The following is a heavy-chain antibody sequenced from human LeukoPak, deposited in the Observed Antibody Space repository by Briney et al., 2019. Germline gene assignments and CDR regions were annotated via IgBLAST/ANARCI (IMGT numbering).Heavy chain of an antibody. CDR2: INAGNGNT. V-gene: IGHV1-3*03. Sequence: ASVKVSCKASGYTFTSYAMHWVRQAPGQRLEWMGWINAGNGNTKYSQEFQGRVTITRDTSASTAYMELSSLRSEDMAVYYCARAILDYSSSWYWFDPWGQGTLVTVFS. CDR1: GYTFTSYA. CDR3: ARAILDYSSSWYWFDP. J-gene: IGHJ5*02. D-gene: IGHD6-13*01.